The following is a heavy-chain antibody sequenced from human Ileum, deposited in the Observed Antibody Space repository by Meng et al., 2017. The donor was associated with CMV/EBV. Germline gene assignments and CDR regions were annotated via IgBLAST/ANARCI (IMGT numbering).Heavy chain of an antibody. CDR2: IYYSGST. CDR1: GDSITSGYYY. V-gene: IGHV4-39*07. CDR3: ARDPRRYCSTPSCYYFDH. Sequence: SETLSLTCTVSGDSITSGYYYWGWIRQPPGKGLEWIGSIYYSGSTYYNPSLKSRVTISVDTSKNQFSLKQSSVTAADTAVYYCARDPRRYCSTPSCYYFDHWGQGTLVTVSS. D-gene: IGHD2-2*01. J-gene: IGHJ4*02.